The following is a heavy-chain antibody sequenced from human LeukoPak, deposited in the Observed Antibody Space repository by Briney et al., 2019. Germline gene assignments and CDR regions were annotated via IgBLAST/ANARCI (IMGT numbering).Heavy chain of an antibody. J-gene: IGHJ4*02. Sequence: SETLSLTCTVSRGSISSYYWSWIRQPPGKGLEWIGYIYYSGSTNYNPSLKSRVTISVDTSKNQFSLKLSSVTAADTAVYYCARHESGVFPIDYWGQGTLVTVSS. CDR3: ARHESGVFPIDY. V-gene: IGHV4-59*08. CDR2: IYYSGST. D-gene: IGHD3-3*01. CDR1: RGSISSYY.